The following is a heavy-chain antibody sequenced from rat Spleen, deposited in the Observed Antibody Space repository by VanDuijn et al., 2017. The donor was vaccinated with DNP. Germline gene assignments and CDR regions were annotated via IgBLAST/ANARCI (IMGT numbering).Heavy chain of an antibody. CDR3: GRDFRGGDY. CDR1: GFTFSKYG. Sequence: EVQLVESGGGLVQPGRPMKLSCAASGFTFSKYGMAWVRQFPGKGLEWVASITNSGDSTYYLDSVKGRFTISRDNAKNTLYLQMNTLRSEDTATYYCGRDFRGGDYWGQGVMVTVSS. D-gene: IGHD1-11*01. J-gene: IGHJ2*01. CDR2: ITNSGDST. V-gene: IGHV5S13*01.